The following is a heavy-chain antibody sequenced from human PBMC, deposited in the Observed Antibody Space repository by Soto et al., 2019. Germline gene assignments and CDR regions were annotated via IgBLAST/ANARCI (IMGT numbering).Heavy chain of an antibody. D-gene: IGHD5-12*01. Sequence: EVQLVQSGAEVKKPGESLKISCKGSGYSFTSYWIGWVRQMPGKGLEWMGIIYPGDSDTRYSPSFQGQVTISADKSIXXADLQCSSLKASDTALYDCARLGYHGYDYSVWFDPWGQGTLVTVSS. J-gene: IGHJ5*02. CDR1: GYSFTSYW. CDR3: ARLGYHGYDYSVWFDP. CDR2: IYPGDSDT. V-gene: IGHV5-51*03.